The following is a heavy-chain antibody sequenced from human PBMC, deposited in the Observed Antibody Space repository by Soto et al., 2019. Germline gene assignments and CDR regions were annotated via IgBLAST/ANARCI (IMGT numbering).Heavy chain of an antibody. CDR1: GYTFTSYG. J-gene: IGHJ5*02. CDR3: ARDTHIVVVPAARFDP. D-gene: IGHD2-2*01. Sequence: ASVKVSFKASGYTFTSYGISWVRQAPGQGLEWMGWISAYNGNTNYAQKLQGRVTMTTDTSTSTAYMELRSLRSDDTAVYYCARDTHIVVVPAARFDPWGQGTLVTVSS. V-gene: IGHV1-18*04. CDR2: ISAYNGNT.